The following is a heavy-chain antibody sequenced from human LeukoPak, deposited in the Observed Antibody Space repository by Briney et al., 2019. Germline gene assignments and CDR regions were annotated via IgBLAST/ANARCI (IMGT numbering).Heavy chain of an antibody. Sequence: SGGSLRLSCVASGFTFSTYNMNWVRQAPGKGLEWVSFISSGSEIIYYADSVKGRFTISRDNSKNTLSVQMNSLRAEDTAVYYCAKARGGSWYVFDIWGRGTMVTVSS. CDR1: GFTFSTYN. CDR2: ISSGSEII. CDR3: AKARGGSWYVFDI. V-gene: IGHV3-48*01. D-gene: IGHD6-13*01. J-gene: IGHJ3*02.